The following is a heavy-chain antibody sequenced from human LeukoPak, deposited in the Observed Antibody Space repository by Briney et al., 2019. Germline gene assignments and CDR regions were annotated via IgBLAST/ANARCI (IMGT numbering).Heavy chain of an antibody. D-gene: IGHD6-13*01. V-gene: IGHV4-59*01. CDR2: IYYSGST. CDR1: GGSISSYY. CDR3: ARRDSSSWYTPFDY. Sequence: SETLSLTCTVSGGSISSYYWSWIRQPPGKGLEWIGYIYYSGSTNYNPSLKSRVTISVDTSKNQFSLKLSSVTAADTAVYYCARRDSSSWYTPFDYWGQGTLVTVSS. J-gene: IGHJ4*02.